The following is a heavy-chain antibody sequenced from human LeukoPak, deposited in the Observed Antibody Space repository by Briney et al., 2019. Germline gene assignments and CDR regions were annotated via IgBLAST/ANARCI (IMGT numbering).Heavy chain of an antibody. CDR2: IYYSGST. Sequence: PPQTLSLTCTVSGGSISSGDYYWSWIRQPPGKGLEWIGYIYYSGSTYYNPSLKSRVTISVDTSKNQFSLKLSSVTAADTAVYYCAKDYGDSHRTFDYRGQGTLVTVSS. J-gene: IGHJ4*02. V-gene: IGHV4-30-4*01. CDR1: GGSISSGDYY. CDR3: AKDYGDSHRTFDY. D-gene: IGHD4-17*01.